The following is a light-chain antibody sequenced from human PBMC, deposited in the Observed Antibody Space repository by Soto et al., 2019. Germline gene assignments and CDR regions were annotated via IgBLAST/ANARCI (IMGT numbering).Light chain of an antibody. Sequence: EIVLTQSPATLSLAPGERATLSCRASQRISKYLAWYQQKPGQDPRLLMYDASNRATGFPARLSGSGSGTDFALTISRLEPEYFAVSYCQQYNNWPPITFGQGTRLEIK. CDR1: QRISKY. CDR3: QQYNNWPPIT. CDR2: DAS. V-gene: IGKV3-11*01. J-gene: IGKJ5*01.